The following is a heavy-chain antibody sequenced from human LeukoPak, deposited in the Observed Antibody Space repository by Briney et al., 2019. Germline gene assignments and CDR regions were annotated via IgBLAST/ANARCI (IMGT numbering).Heavy chain of an antibody. D-gene: IGHD5-12*01. CDR1: GDSISSHY. V-gene: IGHV4-4*07. CDR2: LYSSEST. J-gene: IGHJ3*02. Sequence: SETLSPTCTVSGDSISSHYWSWIRQPAGKGLEWIGRLYSSESTNFNPSLKSRGTISVDKSKNQFSLKLSSVTAADTAVYYCARDGRDNSGYETGAFDIWGQGTMVIVSS. CDR3: ARDGRDNSGYETGAFDI.